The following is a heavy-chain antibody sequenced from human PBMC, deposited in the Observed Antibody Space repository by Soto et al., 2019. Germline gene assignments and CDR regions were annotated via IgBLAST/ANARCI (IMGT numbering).Heavy chain of an antibody. CDR2: ISWNSGSI. V-gene: IGHV3-9*01. Sequence: EVQLVESGGGLVQPGRSLRLSCAASGFTFDDYAMHWVRQAPGKGLEWVSGISWNSGSIGYADSVKGRFTISRDNAKNSLYLQMNSLRAEDTALYYCAKDAMNTLNSDFDYWGQGTLVTVSS. CDR3: AKDAMNTLNSDFDY. J-gene: IGHJ4*02. CDR1: GFTFDDYA.